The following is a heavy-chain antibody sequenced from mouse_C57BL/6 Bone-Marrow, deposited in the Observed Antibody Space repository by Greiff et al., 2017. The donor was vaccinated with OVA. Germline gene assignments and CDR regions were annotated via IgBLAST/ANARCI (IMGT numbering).Heavy chain of an antibody. CDR2: IDPSDNYT. J-gene: IGHJ4*01. V-gene: IGHV1-50*01. CDR3: ARDLFYYGSSCAMDY. Sequence: QVQLQQPGAELVKPGASVKLSCKASGYTFTSYWMQWVKQRPGQGLEWIGEIDPSDNYTNYNQKFKGKATLTVDTSSSTAYMQLSSLTSEDSAVYYCARDLFYYGSSCAMDYWGQGTSVTVSS. D-gene: IGHD1-1*01. CDR1: GYTFTSYW.